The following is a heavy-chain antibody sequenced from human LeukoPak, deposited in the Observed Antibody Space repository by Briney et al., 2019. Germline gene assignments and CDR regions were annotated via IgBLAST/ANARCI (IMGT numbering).Heavy chain of an antibody. CDR1: GGTFSSYA. CDR3: ARDRIVVVPAATEYYFDY. D-gene: IGHD2-2*01. J-gene: IGHJ4*02. V-gene: IGHV1-2*04. Sequence: ASVKVSCKASGGTFSSYAISWVRQAPGQGLEWMGGINPNSGGTNYAQKFQGWVTMTRDTSISTAYMELSSLRSEDTAVYYCARDRIVVVPAATEYYFDYWGQGTLVTVSS. CDR2: INPNSGGT.